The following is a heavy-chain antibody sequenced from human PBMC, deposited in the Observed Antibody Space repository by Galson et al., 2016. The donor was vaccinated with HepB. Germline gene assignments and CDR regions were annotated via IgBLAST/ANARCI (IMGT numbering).Heavy chain of an antibody. CDR2: IDWDDDK. J-gene: IGHJ6*02. CDR3: ARILSGYSGYDPYYGMDV. D-gene: IGHD5-12*01. CDR1: GFSLSTSGMC. V-gene: IGHV2-70*01. Sequence: PALVKPTQTLTLTCTFSGFSLSTSGMCVSWIRQPPGKALEWLALIDWDDDKYYSTSLKTRLTISKDTSKNQVVLTLTNMDPVDTATYYCARILSGYSGYDPYYGMDVWGQGTTVTVSS.